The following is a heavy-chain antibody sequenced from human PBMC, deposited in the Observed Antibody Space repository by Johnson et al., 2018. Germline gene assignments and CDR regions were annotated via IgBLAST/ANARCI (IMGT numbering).Heavy chain of an antibody. V-gene: IGHV3-73*02. J-gene: IGHJ4*02. CDR1: GFTFSGSA. D-gene: IGHD1-26*01. CDR3: TRLPSPSEIVGANY. CDR2: IRSKANSYAT. Sequence: VQLQESGGGLVQPGGSLKLSCAASGFTFSGSAMHWVRQASGKGLEWVGRIRSKANSYATAYAASVKGRFTISRDDSKNTAYLQMNSLKTEDTAVYYCTRLPSPSEIVGANYWGQGTLVTVSS.